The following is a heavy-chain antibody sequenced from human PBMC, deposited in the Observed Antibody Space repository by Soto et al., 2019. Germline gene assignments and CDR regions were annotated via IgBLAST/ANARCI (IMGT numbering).Heavy chain of an antibody. CDR3: ARGGGWIDAFDI. Sequence: SETLSLTCTVSGGSISSGDYYWSWIRQPPGKGLEWIGYIYYSGSTYYNPSLKSRVTISVDTSKNQFSLKLSSVTAADTAVYYCARGGGWIDAFDIWGQGTMVTVSS. J-gene: IGHJ3*02. D-gene: IGHD5-12*01. CDR1: GGSISSGDYY. V-gene: IGHV4-30-4*01. CDR2: IYYSGST.